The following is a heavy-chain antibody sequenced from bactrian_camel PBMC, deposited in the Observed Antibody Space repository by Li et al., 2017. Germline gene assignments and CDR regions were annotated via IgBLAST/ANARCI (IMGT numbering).Heavy chain of an antibody. Sequence: HVQLVESGGGSVQAGGSLRLSCDGHGSTYSPYCLAWLRQTPGQEREEVAFIDSANRPTYAASVKGRFAVSRDNAKDILYLQMNRPKPEDSGLYSCAGRMGSWCPNERIPKNFDVWGQGTQVTVS. CDR1: GSTYSPYC. CDR3: AGRMGSWCPNERIPKNFDV. CDR2: IDSANRP. V-gene: IGHV3S26*01. D-gene: IGHD3*01. J-gene: IGHJ4*01.